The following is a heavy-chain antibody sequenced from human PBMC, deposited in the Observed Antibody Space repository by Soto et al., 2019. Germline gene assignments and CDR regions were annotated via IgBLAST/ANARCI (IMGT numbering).Heavy chain of an antibody. CDR3: ARHGTYVD. V-gene: IGHV5-51*01. Sequence: PGESLKNSNKGSDYIFTNYCIAWVRQMPGKGLEWMGIIHPRDSDTRYSPSFQGQVTMSADKSISAAYLQWSSLKASDTAIYYCARHGTYVDWGQGTLVTVSS. D-gene: IGHD1-1*01. CDR1: DYIFTNYC. J-gene: IGHJ4*02. CDR2: IHPRDSDT.